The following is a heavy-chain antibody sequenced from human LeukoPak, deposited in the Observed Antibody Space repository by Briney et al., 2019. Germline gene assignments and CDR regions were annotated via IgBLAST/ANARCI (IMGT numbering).Heavy chain of an antibody. D-gene: IGHD2-2*01. V-gene: IGHV4-4*07. CDR3: ARDQIVVLPAAKLGDYYYYFMDV. CDR2: IYTSGST. CDR1: GGSIRSYY. J-gene: IGHJ6*03. Sequence: SETLSLTCTVSGGSIRSYYWSWIRQPAGKGLEWIGRIYTSGSTNSNPSLKSRVTMSVDTTKNQFSLKLSSVTAADTAVYYCARDQIVVLPAAKLGDYYYYFMDVWGKGTTVTISS.